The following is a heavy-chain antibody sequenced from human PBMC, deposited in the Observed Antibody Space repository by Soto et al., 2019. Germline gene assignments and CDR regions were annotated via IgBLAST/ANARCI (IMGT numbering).Heavy chain of an antibody. Sequence: PSETLSLTCAVSSGSISSSNWWSWVRQPPGKGLEWIGEIYHSGSTNYNPSLKSRVTISVDKSKNQFSLKLSSVTAADTAVYYCARGAWQWLVRAPFDYWGQGTLVTVSS. V-gene: IGHV4-4*02. CDR3: ARGAWQWLVRAPFDY. CDR2: IYHSGST. J-gene: IGHJ4*02. CDR1: SGSISSSNW. D-gene: IGHD6-19*01.